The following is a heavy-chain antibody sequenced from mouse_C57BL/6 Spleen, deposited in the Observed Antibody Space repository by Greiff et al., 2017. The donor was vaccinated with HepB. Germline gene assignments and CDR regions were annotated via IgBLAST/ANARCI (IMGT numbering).Heavy chain of an antibody. D-gene: IGHD1-1*01. J-gene: IGHJ3*01. CDR3: ARVYGSSLAWFAY. Sequence: QVHVKQSGAELARPGASVKLSCKASGYTFTSYGISWVKQRTGQGLEWIGEIYPRSGNTYYNEKFKGKATLTADKSSSTAYMELRSLTSEDSAVYFCARVYGSSLAWFAYWGQGTLVTVSA. CDR2: IYPRSGNT. CDR1: GYTFTSYG. V-gene: IGHV1-81*01.